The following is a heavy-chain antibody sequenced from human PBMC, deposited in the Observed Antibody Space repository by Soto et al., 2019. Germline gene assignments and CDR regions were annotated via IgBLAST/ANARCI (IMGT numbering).Heavy chain of an antibody. D-gene: IGHD2-15*01. CDR1: GYLFTAYS. CDR2: VNHSGGRT. V-gene: IGHV1-46*01. J-gene: IGHJ1*01. CDR3: AREENCSGGTCYSEYFHR. Sequence: ASVKVSCKASGYLFTAYSMHWVRLAPGQWLELMGCVNHSGGRTKYDQNFQGRITMTRDTSTTTIYMELSSLRSDDTAIYYCAREENCSGGTCYSEYFHRWGQGTLVTVSS.